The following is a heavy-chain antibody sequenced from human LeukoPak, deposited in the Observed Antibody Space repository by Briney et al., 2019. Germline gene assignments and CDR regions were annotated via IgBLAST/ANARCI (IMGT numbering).Heavy chain of an antibody. V-gene: IGHV4-34*01. Sequence: SETLSLTCAVYGGSFSGYYWSWIRQPPGKGLEWIGEINHSGSTNYNPSLKSRDTISVDTSKNQFSLKLSSVTAADTAVYYCARGPTVPAAIKGIDYWGQGTLVTVSS. CDR2: INHSGST. CDR1: GGSFSGYY. D-gene: IGHD2-2*02. J-gene: IGHJ4*02. CDR3: ARGPTVPAAIKGIDY.